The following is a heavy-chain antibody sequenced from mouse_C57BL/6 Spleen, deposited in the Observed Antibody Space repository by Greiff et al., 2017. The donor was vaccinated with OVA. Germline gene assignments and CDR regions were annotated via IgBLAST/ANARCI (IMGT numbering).Heavy chain of an antibody. CDR3: TKSLDQAWFAY. V-gene: IGHV2-3*01. J-gene: IGHJ3*01. CDR1: GFSLTSYG. Sequence: VQVVESGPGLVAPSQSLSITCTVSGFSLTSYGVSWVRQPPGKGLEWLGVIWGDGSTNYHSALISRLSISKDNSKSQVFLKLNSLQTDDTATYYWTKSLDQAWFAYWGQGTLVTVSA. D-gene: IGHD2-10*02. CDR2: IWGDGST.